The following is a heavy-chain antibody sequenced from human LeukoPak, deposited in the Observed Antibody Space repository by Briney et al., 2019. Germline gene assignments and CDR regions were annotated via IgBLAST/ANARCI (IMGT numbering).Heavy chain of an antibody. D-gene: IGHD6-13*01. CDR2: IWYDGSNK. V-gene: IGHV3-33*01. CDR3: ARGGYSSSWYSPNFDY. J-gene: IGHJ4*02. Sequence: GGSLRLSCAASGFTFSSYGMHWVRQAPGKGLEWVAVIWYDGSNKYYADSVKGRFTISRDNSKNTLYLQMNSLRAEDTAVYYCARGGYSSSWYSPNFDYWGQGALVT. CDR1: GFTFSSYG.